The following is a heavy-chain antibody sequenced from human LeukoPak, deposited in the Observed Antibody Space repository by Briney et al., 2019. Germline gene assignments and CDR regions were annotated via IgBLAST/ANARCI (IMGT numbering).Heavy chain of an antibody. CDR3: AKDTDGYNLRLSIDY. J-gene: IGHJ4*02. Sequence: HPGGSLRLSCAASGFTFDDYAMHWVRQAPGKGLEWVSGISWNSGSIGYADSVKGRFTISRDNAKNSLYLQMNSLRAEDTALYYCAKDTDGYNLRLSIDYWGQGTLVTVSS. D-gene: IGHD5-24*01. V-gene: IGHV3-9*01. CDR1: GFTFDDYA. CDR2: ISWNSGSI.